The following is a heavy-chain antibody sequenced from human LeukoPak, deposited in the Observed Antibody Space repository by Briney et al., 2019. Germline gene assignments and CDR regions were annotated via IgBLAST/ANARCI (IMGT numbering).Heavy chain of an antibody. CDR2: IWDDGSNK. Sequence: GRSLRLSCTASGFNFSDYDMDWVRQAPGKGLEWVAVIWDDGSNKHYADSVKGRFTISRDNSKNTLYLRMNSLRAEDTAMYYCAKERGGQDWYFDLWGRGALVTVSS. CDR3: AKERGGQDWYFDL. J-gene: IGHJ2*01. CDR1: GFNFSDYD. D-gene: IGHD3-10*01. V-gene: IGHV3-33*03.